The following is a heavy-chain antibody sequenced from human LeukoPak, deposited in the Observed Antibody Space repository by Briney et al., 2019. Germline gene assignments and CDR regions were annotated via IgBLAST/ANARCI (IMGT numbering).Heavy chain of an antibody. V-gene: IGHV1-18*04. Sequence: ASVKVSCKASGYTFTYYYIHWVRQAPGQGLEWMGWISAYNGNTNYAQKLQGRVTMTTDTSTSTAYMELRSLRSDDTAVYYCARGMEPYYYMDVWGKGTTVTVSS. D-gene: IGHD1-26*01. CDR1: GYTFTYYY. J-gene: IGHJ6*03. CDR3: ARGMEPYYYMDV. CDR2: ISAYNGNT.